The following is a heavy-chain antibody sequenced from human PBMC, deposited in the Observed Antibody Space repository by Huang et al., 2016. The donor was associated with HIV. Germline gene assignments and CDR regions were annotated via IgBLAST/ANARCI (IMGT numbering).Heavy chain of an antibody. J-gene: IGHJ2*01. CDR1: GDSISSSSYY. CDR3: ARHKTYGLGGWYFDL. CDR2: VYYSGST. V-gene: IGHV4-39*01. D-gene: IGHD4-17*01. Sequence: QLQLQESGPGLVKPSETLSLTCTVSGDSISSSSYYWGWIRQPPGKGLEWSGSVYYSGSTYYNPSLKSRVTISVDTSKNQFSLKLSSVTAADTAVYYCARHKTYGLGGWYFDLWGRGTLVTVSS.